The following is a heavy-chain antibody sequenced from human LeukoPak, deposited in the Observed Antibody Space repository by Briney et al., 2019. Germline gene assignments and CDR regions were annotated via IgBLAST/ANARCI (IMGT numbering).Heavy chain of an antibody. CDR1: GYSISSGYY. Sequence: KTSETLSLTCTVSGYSISSGYYWGWIRQPPGKGLEWIGSIYHSGSTYYNPSLKSRVTISVDTSKNQFSLKLSPVTAADTAVYYCARSRDSSGYYDWYFDLWGRGTLVTVSS. CDR3: ARSRDSSGYYDWYFDL. J-gene: IGHJ2*01. D-gene: IGHD3-22*01. CDR2: IYHSGST. V-gene: IGHV4-38-2*02.